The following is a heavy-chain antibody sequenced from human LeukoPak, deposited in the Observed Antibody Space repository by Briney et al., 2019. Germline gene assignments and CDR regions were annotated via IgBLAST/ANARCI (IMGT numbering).Heavy chain of an antibody. CDR3: AAVSNPDYYYMDV. J-gene: IGHJ6*03. Sequence: GASVKVSCKASGFTFTSSAMQWVRQARGQRLEWIGWIVVGSGNTNYAQKSQERVTITRDMSTSTAYMELSSLRSEDTAVYYCAAVSNPDYYYMDVWGKGTTVTVSS. CDR1: GFTFTSSA. V-gene: IGHV1-58*02. CDR2: IVVGSGNT. D-gene: IGHD1-14*01.